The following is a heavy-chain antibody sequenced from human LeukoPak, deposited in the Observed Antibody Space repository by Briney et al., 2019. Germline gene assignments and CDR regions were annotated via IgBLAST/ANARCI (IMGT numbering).Heavy chain of an antibody. CDR2: ISAYNGNT. Sequence: ASVKVSCKASGGTFSSYAISWVRQAPGQGLEWMGWISAYNGNTNYAQKLQGRVTMTTDTSTSTAYMELRSLRSDDTAVYYCARDRYRIYCSSTSCYYYYYGMDVWGQGTTVTVSS. CDR1: GGTFSSYA. V-gene: IGHV1-18*01. D-gene: IGHD2-2*01. J-gene: IGHJ6*02. CDR3: ARDRYRIYCSSTSCYYYYYGMDV.